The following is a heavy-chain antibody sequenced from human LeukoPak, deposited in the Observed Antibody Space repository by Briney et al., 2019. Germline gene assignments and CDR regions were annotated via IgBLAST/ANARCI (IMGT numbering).Heavy chain of an antibody. CDR2: ISYDGSNK. V-gene: IGHV3-30*04. CDR3: ARDGYCSSTSCYTGLDY. Sequence: GRSLRLSCAASGFTFSSYAMHWVRQAPGEGLEWVAVISYDGSNKYYADSVKGRFTISRDNSKNTLYLQMNSLRAEDTAVYYCARDGYCSSTSCYTGLDYWGQGTLVTVSS. D-gene: IGHD2-2*02. CDR1: GFTFSSYA. J-gene: IGHJ4*02.